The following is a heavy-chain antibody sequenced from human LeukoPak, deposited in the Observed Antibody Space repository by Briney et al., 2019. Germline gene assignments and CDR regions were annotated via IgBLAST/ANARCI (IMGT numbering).Heavy chain of an antibody. J-gene: IGHJ4*02. V-gene: IGHV1-2*02. D-gene: IGHD6-13*01. CDR2: INPNSGGT. CDR3: ARDEGGPYSSSFY. CDR1: GYTFTGYY. Sequence: GASVKVSCKASGYTFTGYYMHWVRQAPGQGLEWMGWINPNSGGTNYAQKFQGRVTMTRDTSISTVYMELSRLRSDDTAVYYCARDEGGPYSSSFYWGQGTLVTVSS.